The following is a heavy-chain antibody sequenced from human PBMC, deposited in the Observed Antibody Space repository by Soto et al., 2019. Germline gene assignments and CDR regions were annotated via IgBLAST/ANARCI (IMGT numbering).Heavy chain of an antibody. Sequence: SSESLSLTCTVSCGSVSSGSYYWSWIRQPPGKGLEWIGDMYYSGSTNYNPSLKSRVTISVDTSKNQFSLKLSSLSGADTAVYYCARERVEVWFGEPSVYYGMDVWGQRPTVTVSS. J-gene: IGHJ6*02. CDR2: MYYSGST. V-gene: IGHV4-61*01. D-gene: IGHD3-10*01. CDR3: ARERVEVWFGEPSVYYGMDV. CDR1: CGSVSSGSYY.